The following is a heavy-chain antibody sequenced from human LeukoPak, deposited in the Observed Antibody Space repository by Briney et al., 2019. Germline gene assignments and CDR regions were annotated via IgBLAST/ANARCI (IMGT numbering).Heavy chain of an antibody. V-gene: IGHV3-21*03. J-gene: IGHJ4*02. Sequence: GGSLRLSCAASGFTFTRYSMNWVRQAPGKGLEWVSSISSSGSYIFYAQSVEGRFIISRDNAKNSHYLQMNSLRAEDTAVYYCTTGRGYSSGWYAGANSDRRNYWGQGTLVTVSS. CDR2: ISSSGSYI. CDR1: GFTFTRYS. D-gene: IGHD6-19*01. CDR3: TTGRGYSSGWYAGANSDRRNY.